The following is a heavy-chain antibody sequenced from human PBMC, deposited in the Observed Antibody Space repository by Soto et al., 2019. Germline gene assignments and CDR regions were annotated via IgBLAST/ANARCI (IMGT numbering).Heavy chain of an antibody. CDR3: ARVVGAPNWFDP. Sequence: GGSLRLSCAASGFTFSNAWMSWVRQAPGKGLEWVGRSRNKANSYTTEYAASVKGRFTIPRDDSKNSLYLQMNSLKIEDTAVYYCARVVGAPNWFDPWGQGTLVTVSS. V-gene: IGHV3-72*01. CDR1: GFTFSNAW. CDR2: SRNKANSYTT. J-gene: IGHJ5*02. D-gene: IGHD1-26*01.